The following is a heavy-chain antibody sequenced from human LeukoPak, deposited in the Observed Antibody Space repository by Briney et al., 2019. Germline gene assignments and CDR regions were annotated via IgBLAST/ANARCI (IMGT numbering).Heavy chain of an antibody. D-gene: IGHD6-13*01. CDR1: GFTFSSYA. CDR2: IWSDGNNK. J-gene: IGHJ4*02. V-gene: IGHV3-33*01. Sequence: PGESLRLSCAASGFTFSSYAMHWVRQAPGKGLEWVAIIWSDGNNKYYADSVEGRFTISRDTSKNTLFLQVNSLRAEDTAVYYCARGQPGVAAAGNLDYWGQGTLVTVSS. CDR3: ARGQPGVAAAGNLDY.